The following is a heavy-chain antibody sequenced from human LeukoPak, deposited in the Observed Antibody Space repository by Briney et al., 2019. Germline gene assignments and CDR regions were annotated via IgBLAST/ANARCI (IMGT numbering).Heavy chain of an antibody. Sequence: PGGSLRLSCAASGFTFSSYWMSWVRQAPGKGLEWVANIKQDGSEKYYVDSVKGRFTISRDNAKNSLYLQMNSLRAEDTAVYYCAREAAYYYDSSGYHSDYWGQGTLVTVSS. D-gene: IGHD3-22*01. CDR2: IKQDGSEK. V-gene: IGHV3-7*01. J-gene: IGHJ4*02. CDR1: GFTFSSYW. CDR3: AREAAYYYDSSGYHSDY.